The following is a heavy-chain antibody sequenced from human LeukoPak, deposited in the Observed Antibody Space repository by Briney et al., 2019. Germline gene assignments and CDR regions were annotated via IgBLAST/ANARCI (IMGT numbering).Heavy chain of an antibody. V-gene: IGHV1-69*13. CDR2: IIPIFGTA. Sequence: SVKVSCKASEYTFTGYYIHWVRQAPGQGLEWMGGIIPIFGTANYAQKFQGRVTITADESTSTAYMELSSLRSEDTAVYYCAKAGCSSTICYADYWGQGTLVTVSS. CDR3: AKAGCSSTICYADY. CDR1: EYTFTGYY. D-gene: IGHD2-2*01. J-gene: IGHJ4*02.